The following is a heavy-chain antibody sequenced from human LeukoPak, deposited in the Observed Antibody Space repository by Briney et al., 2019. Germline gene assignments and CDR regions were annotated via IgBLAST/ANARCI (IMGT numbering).Heavy chain of an antibody. J-gene: IGHJ4*02. CDR3: ARDNPTRYYYGSGSHKGFDY. D-gene: IGHD3-10*01. CDR1: GGSISSGDYY. Sequence: SETLSLTCTVSGGSISSGDYYWSWIRQPPGKGLEWIGYIYYSGSTYYNPSLKSRVTIPVDTSKNQFSLKLSSVTAADTAVYYCARDNPTRYYYGSGSHKGFDYWGQGTLVTVSS. CDR2: IYYSGST. V-gene: IGHV4-30-4*08.